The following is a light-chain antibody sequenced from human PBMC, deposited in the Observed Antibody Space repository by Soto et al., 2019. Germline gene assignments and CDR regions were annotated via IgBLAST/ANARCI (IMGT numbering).Light chain of an antibody. J-gene: IGLJ1*01. CDR3: SSYTSNSTNFV. CDR2: EVS. Sequence: QSVLTQPASVSGSPGQSITISCTGASSDVGNYNYVSWYQQHPDKAPKLIIYEVSNRPSGVSNRFSGSKSGNTASLTISGLQAEDEADYYCSSYTSNSTNFVLGNGTKVT. V-gene: IGLV2-14*01. CDR1: SSDVGNYNY.